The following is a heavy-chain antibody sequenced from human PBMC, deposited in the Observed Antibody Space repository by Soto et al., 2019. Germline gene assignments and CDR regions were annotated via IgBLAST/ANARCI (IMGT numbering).Heavy chain of an antibody. Sequence: PVGSLRLSCAASGFTFTTYAIHWVRQAPVKGLEWVAVISNDGRGKYYADSVKGRFTISRDNAKNTLYLQMNSLRSDDTAVYYCARDQCFGGGRSCYYFDFWGQRPVVTVSS. CDR2: ISNDGRGK. D-gene: IGHD2-15*01. J-gene: IGHJ4*02. V-gene: IGHV3-30*04. CDR1: GFTFTTYA. CDR3: ARDQCFGGGRSCYYFDF.